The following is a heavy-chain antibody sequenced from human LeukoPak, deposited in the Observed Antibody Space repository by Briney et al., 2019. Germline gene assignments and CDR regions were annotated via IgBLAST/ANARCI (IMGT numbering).Heavy chain of an antibody. Sequence: GGSLRLSCAASGFTFDDYGMSWVRQAPGKGLEWVSGINWNGGSTGYADSVRGRFTISRDNAKNSLYLQMNSLRAEDTAVYYCAKSGYNRFDYWGQGTLVTVSS. CDR3: AKSGYNRFDY. J-gene: IGHJ4*02. D-gene: IGHD5-24*01. CDR2: INWNGGST. V-gene: IGHV3-20*04. CDR1: GFTFDDYG.